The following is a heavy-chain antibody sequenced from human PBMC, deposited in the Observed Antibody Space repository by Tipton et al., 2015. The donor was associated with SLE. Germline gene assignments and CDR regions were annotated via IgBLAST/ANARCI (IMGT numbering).Heavy chain of an antibody. CDR1: GGSITTGSYY. Sequence: TLSLTCTVSGGSITTGSYYWSWIRQPAGKGLEWIGRLYTTGSTYYNPSLKSRVSMSVDTSKNQFSLRLSSVTAADTAVYYCARVDRGPRYFDLRGRGTLVTVSS. J-gene: IGHJ2*01. D-gene: IGHD1-26*01. CDR3: ARVDRGPRYFDL. V-gene: IGHV4-61*02. CDR2: LYTTGST.